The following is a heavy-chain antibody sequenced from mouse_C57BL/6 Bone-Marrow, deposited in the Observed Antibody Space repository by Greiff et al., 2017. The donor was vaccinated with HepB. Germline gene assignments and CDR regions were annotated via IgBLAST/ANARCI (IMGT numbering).Heavy chain of an antibody. Sequence: DVMLVESGGGLVQPGGSMKLSCVASGFTFSNYWMNWVRQSPEKGLEWVAQIRLKSDNYATHYAESVKGRFTISRDDSKSSVYLQMNNLRAEDTGIYYCNDVGYWGQGTTLTVSS. J-gene: IGHJ2*01. CDR1: GFTFSNYW. D-gene: IGHD2-3*01. CDR3: NDVGY. CDR2: IRLKSDNYAT. V-gene: IGHV6-3*01.